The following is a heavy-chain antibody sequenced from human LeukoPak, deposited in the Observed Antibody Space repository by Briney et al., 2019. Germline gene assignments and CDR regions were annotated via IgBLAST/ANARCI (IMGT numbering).Heavy chain of an antibody. V-gene: IGHV3-21*01. D-gene: IGHD6-13*01. Sequence: GGSLRLSCAASGFTFSSYEMKWVRQAPGKGLEWVSSISSSSSYIYYADSVKGRFTISRDNAKNSLYLQLHSLRAEDTAVYYCARAGYSSTWYSRYFDLWGRGTLVTVSS. CDR3: ARAGYSSTWYSRYFDL. CDR2: ISSSSSYI. J-gene: IGHJ2*01. CDR1: GFTFSSYE.